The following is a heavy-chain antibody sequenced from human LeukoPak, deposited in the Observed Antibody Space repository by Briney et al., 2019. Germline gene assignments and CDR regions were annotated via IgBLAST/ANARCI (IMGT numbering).Heavy chain of an antibody. V-gene: IGHV1-18*01. D-gene: IGHD4-23*01. J-gene: IGHJ6*03. CDR1: GYTFTSYG. CDR3: ARDGDDYGGNYYYYYMDV. CDR2: ISAYNGNT. Sequence: GASVKVSCKASGYTFTSYGISWVRQAPGQGLEWMGWISAYNGNTNYAQKLQGRVTMTTDTSTSTAYMELSRLRSDDTAVYYCARDGDDYGGNYYYYYMDVWGKGTTVTVSS.